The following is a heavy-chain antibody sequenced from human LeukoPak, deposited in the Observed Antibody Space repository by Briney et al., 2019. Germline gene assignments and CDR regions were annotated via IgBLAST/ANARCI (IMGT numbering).Heavy chain of an antibody. CDR2: IYTSGST. V-gene: IGHV4-4*07. CDR3: TRGLYYFVIMGSDHYYYYYMFI. J-gene: IGHJ6*03. CDR1: GGAISSYY. Sequence: SDTLSLTCTVSGGAISSYYWSWIRQPAGKGLEWIGRIYTSGSTNYNPSLKSRVTMSVDTSKNQFSLKLSSVTAADTALYYFTRGLYYFVIMGSDHYYYYYMFICGEETKGTVSS. D-gene: IGHD3-10*02.